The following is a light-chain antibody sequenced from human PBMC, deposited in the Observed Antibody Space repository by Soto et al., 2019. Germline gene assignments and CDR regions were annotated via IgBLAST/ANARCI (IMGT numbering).Light chain of an antibody. CDR3: QQYYTTPWA. Sequence: DMVRKQSPAALAVSLGERATIKYKSSQSVLYSANNENYLAWYQQKPGHPPKLLIYWASTRESGVPDRFSGSGSRTDFTLTISSLQAEDVALYYCQQYYTTPWAFGQGTKVDIK. CDR1: QSVLYSANNENY. V-gene: IGKV4-1*01. J-gene: IGKJ1*01. CDR2: WAS.